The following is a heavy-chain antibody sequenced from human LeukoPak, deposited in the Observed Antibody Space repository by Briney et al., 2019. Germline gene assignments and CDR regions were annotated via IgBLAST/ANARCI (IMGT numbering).Heavy chain of an antibody. CDR1: GGSISSSSYY. Sequence: SETLSLTCTVSGGSISSSSYYWGWIRQPPGKGLEWIGSIYHSGSTYYNPSLKSRVTISVDTSKNQFSLKLSSVTAADTAVYYCASYYGSGSYSGPLDYWGQGTLVTVSS. CDR3: ASYYGSGSYSGPLDY. D-gene: IGHD3-10*01. J-gene: IGHJ4*02. V-gene: IGHV4-39*07. CDR2: IYHSGST.